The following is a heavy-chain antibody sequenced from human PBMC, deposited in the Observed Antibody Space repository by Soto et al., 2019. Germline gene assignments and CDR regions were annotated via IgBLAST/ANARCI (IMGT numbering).Heavy chain of an antibody. J-gene: IGHJ4*02. CDR2: INAGNGNT. Sequence: QVQLVQSGAEVKKPGASVKVSGKASGYTFTSYAMHWVRQAPGQRLEWMGWINAGNGNTTYSQKFQGRATITRDTSASTAYMELRSLRSEDTAVYYCARAPGYSYGYNWGQGTLVTVSS. V-gene: IGHV1-3*01. D-gene: IGHD5-18*01. CDR3: ARAPGYSYGYN. CDR1: GYTFTSYA.